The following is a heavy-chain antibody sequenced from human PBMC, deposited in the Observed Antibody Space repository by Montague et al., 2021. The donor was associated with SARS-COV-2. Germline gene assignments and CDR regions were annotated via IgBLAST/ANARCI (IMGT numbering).Heavy chain of an antibody. CDR1: GFTLSSYA. J-gene: IGHJ4*02. Sequence: SLRLSCAASGFTLSSYAMHWVRQAPGKGLEWVAVISYDGSNKYYADSVKGRFTISRDNSKNTLYLQMNSLRAEDTAVYYCARVLGDYGDYWGQGTLVTVSS. V-gene: IGHV3-30*04. D-gene: IGHD4-17*01. CDR2: ISYDGSNK. CDR3: ARVLGDYGDY.